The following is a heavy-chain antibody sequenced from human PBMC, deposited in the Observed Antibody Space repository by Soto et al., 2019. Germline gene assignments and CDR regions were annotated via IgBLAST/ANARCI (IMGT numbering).Heavy chain of an antibody. D-gene: IGHD6-6*01. Sequence: PGGSLRLSCAASGFTFSSYGMHWVRQAPGKGLEWVAVISYDGSNKYYADSVKGRFTISRDNSKNTLYLQMNSLRAEDTAVYYCAQDFLYSSSSWGGYYWGQGTLVTVSS. CDR3: AQDFLYSSSSWGGYY. J-gene: IGHJ4*02. CDR2: ISYDGSNK. CDR1: GFTFSSYG. V-gene: IGHV3-30*18.